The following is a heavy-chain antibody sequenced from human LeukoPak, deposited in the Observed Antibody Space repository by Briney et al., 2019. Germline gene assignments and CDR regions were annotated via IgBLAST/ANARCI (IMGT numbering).Heavy chain of an antibody. J-gene: IGHJ1*01. Sequence: SETLSLTRAVYGGSFSGYYWSWIRQPPGKGLEWIGEINHSGSTNYNPSLKSRVTISVDTSKNQFSLKLSSVTAADTAVYYCARGRRGLLWFGDPVSCYFQHWGQGTLVTVSS. V-gene: IGHV4-34*01. D-gene: IGHD3-10*01. CDR3: ARGRRGLLWFGDPVSCYFQH. CDR2: INHSGST. CDR1: GGSFSGYY.